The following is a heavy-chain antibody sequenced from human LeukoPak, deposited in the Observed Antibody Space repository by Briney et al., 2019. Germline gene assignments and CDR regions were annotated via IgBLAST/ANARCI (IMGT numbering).Heavy chain of an antibody. J-gene: IGHJ4*02. CDR1: GFTFSSYA. Sequence: PGGSLRLSCAASGFTFSSYAMHWVRQAPGKGLEWVAVISYDGSNKYYADSVKGRFTISRDNSKNTLYLQMNSLRAEDTAVYYRARGENMGTFDYWGQGTLVTVSS. V-gene: IGHV3-30-3*01. CDR2: ISYDGSNK. D-gene: IGHD1-1*01. CDR3: ARGENMGTFDY.